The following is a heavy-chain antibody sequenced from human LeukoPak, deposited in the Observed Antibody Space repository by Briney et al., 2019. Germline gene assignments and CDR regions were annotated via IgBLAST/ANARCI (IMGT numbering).Heavy chain of an antibody. J-gene: IGHJ4*02. V-gene: IGHV4-59*01. CDR3: ARVETPVTTTPPFDH. CDR2: IYYTGST. CDR1: GVSISSYY. D-gene: IGHD4-17*01. Sequence: PSETLSLTCTVSGVSISSYYWSWIRQPPGKGLEWIGYIYYTGSTNYNPSLKSRVTISVDTSKNQFSLKLSSVTAADTAVYYCARVETPVTTTPPFDHWGQGTLVTVCS.